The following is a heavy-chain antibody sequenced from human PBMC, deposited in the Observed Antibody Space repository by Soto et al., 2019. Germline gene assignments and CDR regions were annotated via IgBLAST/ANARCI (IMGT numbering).Heavy chain of an antibody. D-gene: IGHD3-10*01. CDR2: ISTYNGNT. CDR1: GDTFTSYG. V-gene: IGHV1-18*04. Sequence: QVQLVQSGAEVKNPGASVKVSCKASGDTFTSYGISWVRQAPVQGLECMGWISTYNGNTNYAQKLQGRVTMPTATDTSTAYKELRSIRSDSAAVYYCARDGQTHMVGGLRGGAYTYYVMDVGGQATT. J-gene: IGHJ6*02. CDR3: ARDGQTHMVGGLRGGAYTYYVMDV.